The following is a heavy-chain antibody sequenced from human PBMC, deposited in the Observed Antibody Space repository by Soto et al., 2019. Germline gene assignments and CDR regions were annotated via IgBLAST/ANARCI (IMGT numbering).Heavy chain of an antibody. D-gene: IGHD3-22*01. CDR2: VIPKSGTT. J-gene: IGHJ4*02. CDR1: GGTLRNYV. Sequence: QVQLVQSGPEVKRPGSSVRVSCKTYGGTLRNYVLSWVRQAPGQGLEWMGGVIPKSGTTNYAQKFQGRVTITADESTTTAHMELSSLRVEDTAVYYCARDEGDDSSGYYDVSYWGQGTLVTVSS. V-gene: IGHV1-69*01. CDR3: ARDEGDDSSGYYDVSY.